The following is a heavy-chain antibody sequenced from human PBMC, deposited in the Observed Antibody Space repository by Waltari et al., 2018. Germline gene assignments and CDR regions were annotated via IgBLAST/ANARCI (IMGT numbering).Heavy chain of an antibody. Sequence: EVQLVQSGAEVKKPGATVKISCKASGYTFTDYYMHWVQQAPGKGLEWMGRMDPEDGESIYAEKFQGRVTITADTSTDTAYMQLSSLRSEDTAVYYCTTNADDASGSYDYWGQGTLVTVSS. CDR1: GYTFTDYY. CDR3: TTNADDASGSYDY. J-gene: IGHJ4*02. D-gene: IGHD3-10*01. CDR2: MDPEDGES. V-gene: IGHV1-69-2*01.